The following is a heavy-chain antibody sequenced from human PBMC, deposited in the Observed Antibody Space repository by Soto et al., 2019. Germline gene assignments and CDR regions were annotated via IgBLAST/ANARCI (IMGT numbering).Heavy chain of an antibody. V-gene: IGHV4-34*01. Sequence: SETLSLTCAVYGGSFSGYYWSWIRQPPGKGLEWIGEINHSGSTNYNPSLKSRVTISVDTSKNQFSLKLSSVTAADTAVYYCARSPDSSGYYPRRYYYGMDVWGQGTTVTVSS. D-gene: IGHD3-22*01. CDR2: INHSGST. J-gene: IGHJ6*02. CDR3: ARSPDSSGYYPRRYYYGMDV. CDR1: GGSFSGYY.